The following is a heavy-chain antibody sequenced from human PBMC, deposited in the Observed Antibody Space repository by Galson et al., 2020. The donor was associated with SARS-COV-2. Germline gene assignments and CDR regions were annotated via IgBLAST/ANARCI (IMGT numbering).Heavy chain of an antibody. J-gene: IGHJ4*02. Sequence: GGSLRLSCAASGFTFDDYAMHWVRQAPGKGLEWVSGISWNSGSIGYADSVKGRFTISRDNAKNSLYLQMNSLRAEDTALYYCANIGPTGGDYWGQGTLVTVSS. D-gene: IGHD3-10*01. CDR1: GFTFDDYA. CDR3: ANIGPTGGDY. V-gene: IGHV3-9*01. CDR2: ISWNSGSI.